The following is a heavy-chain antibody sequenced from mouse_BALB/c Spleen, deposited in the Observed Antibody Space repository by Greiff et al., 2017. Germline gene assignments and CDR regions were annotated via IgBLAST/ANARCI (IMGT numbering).Heavy chain of an antibody. J-gene: IGHJ4*01. CDR2: IRSKSNNYAT. Sequence: EVQGVESGGGLVQPKGSLKLSCAASGFTFNTYAMNWVRQAPGKGLEWVARIRSKSNNYATYYADSVKDRFTISRDDSQSMLYLQMNNLKTEDTAMYYCVRGYGRYYAMDYWGQGTSVTVSS. CDR3: VRGYGRYYAMDY. V-gene: IGHV10-1*02. D-gene: IGHD1-1*01. CDR1: GFTFNTYA.